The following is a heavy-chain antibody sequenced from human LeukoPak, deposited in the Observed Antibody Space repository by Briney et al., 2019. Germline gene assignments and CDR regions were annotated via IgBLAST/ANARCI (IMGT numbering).Heavy chain of an antibody. CDR3: ARDGSGTDFSLDH. J-gene: IGHJ4*02. V-gene: IGHV3-7*04. CDR1: GFDIRDYY. Sequence: PGRSLRLSCEASGFDIRDYYMSWVRQARGKGLEWVGDIRHDGSNVYNVDLVRGRITISRDIGKNSLFLQMNSLKDEDTAVYYCARDGSGTDFSLDHWGQGTLVSVSS. CDR2: IRHDGSNV. D-gene: IGHD3-10*01.